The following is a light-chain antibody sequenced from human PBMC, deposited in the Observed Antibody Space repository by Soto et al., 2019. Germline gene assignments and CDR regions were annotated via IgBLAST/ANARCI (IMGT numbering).Light chain of an antibody. J-gene: IGKJ2*01. V-gene: IGKV3-15*01. Sequence: EIVMTQSPATLSVSPGERVTLSCRASQSVSSDLAWYQQKPGQAPRLLIYGASTRATGIPARLSGSGSGTDFTLAISSLQSEDFAIYYCHQYNNWPPSTFSQGTKVDIK. CDR1: QSVSSD. CDR3: HQYNNWPPST. CDR2: GAS.